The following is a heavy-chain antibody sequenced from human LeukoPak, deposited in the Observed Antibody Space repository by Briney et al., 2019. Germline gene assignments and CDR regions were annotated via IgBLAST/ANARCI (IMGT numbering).Heavy chain of an antibody. CDR3: ARASNQDILTGTTLDY. CDR2: IWYDGSNK. Sequence: GGSLRLSCAASGFTFSSYGMHWVRQAPGKGLEWVAVIWYDGSNKYYADSVKGRFTISRDNSKNTLYLQMNSLRAEDTAVYYCARASNQDILTGTTLDYWGQGTLVTVSS. D-gene: IGHD3-9*01. J-gene: IGHJ4*02. V-gene: IGHV3-33*01. CDR1: GFTFSSYG.